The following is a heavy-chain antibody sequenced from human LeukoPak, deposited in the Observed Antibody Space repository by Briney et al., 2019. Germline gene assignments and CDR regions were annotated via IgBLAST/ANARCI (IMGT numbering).Heavy chain of an antibody. J-gene: IGHJ4*02. D-gene: IGHD6-13*01. CDR3: ARDPGNSDY. V-gene: IGHV3-48*02. Sequence: GSLRLSCAASGFTFSSYSMNWVRQAPGKGLEWVSYISGSSSTIHYADSVKGRFTISRDNAKNSLHLQMNSLRDEDTAVYYCARDPGNSDYWGQGTLVTISS. CDR1: GFTFSSYS. CDR2: ISGSSSTI.